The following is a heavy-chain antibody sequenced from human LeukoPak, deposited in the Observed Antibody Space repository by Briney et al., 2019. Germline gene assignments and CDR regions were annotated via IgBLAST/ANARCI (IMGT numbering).Heavy chain of an antibody. V-gene: IGHV4-61*01. CDR2: IYYSGST. D-gene: IGHD6-19*01. Sequence: SETLSLTCTVSGGSVSSGSYYWSWIRQPPGEGLEWIGYIYYSGSTNYNPSLKSRVTISVDTSKNQFSLKLSSVTAADTAVYYCARGGSSGWFDPWGQGTLVTVSS. J-gene: IGHJ5*02. CDR1: GGSVSSGSYY. CDR3: ARGGSSGWFDP.